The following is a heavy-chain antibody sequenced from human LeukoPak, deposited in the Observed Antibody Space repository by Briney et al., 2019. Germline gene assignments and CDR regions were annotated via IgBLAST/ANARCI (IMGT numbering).Heavy chain of an antibody. CDR1: GGSFSGYY. CDR2: INHSGST. V-gene: IGHV4-34*01. Sequence: SETLSLTCAVYGGSFSGYYWSWIRQPPGKGLEWIGEINHSGSTNYNPSLKSRVTISVDTPKNQFSLKLSSVTAADTAVYYCARVAQYYDILTGPTDYFDYWGQGTLVTVSS. D-gene: IGHD3-9*01. CDR3: ARVAQYYDILTGPTDYFDY. J-gene: IGHJ4*02.